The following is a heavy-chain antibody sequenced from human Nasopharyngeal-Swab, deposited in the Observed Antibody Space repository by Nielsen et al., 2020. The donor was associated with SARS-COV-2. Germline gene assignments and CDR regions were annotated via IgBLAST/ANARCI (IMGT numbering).Heavy chain of an antibody. V-gene: IGHV1-46*01. D-gene: IGHD3-10*01. J-gene: IGHJ6*02. Sequence: WVRQAPGQGLEWMGIINPSGGSTSYAQKFQGRVTMTRDTSTSTAYMELSSLRSEDTAVYYCARDIFSITMVQGVIHYYYGMDVWGQGTTVTVSS. CDR3: ARDIFSITMVQGVIHYYYGMDV. CDR2: INPSGGST.